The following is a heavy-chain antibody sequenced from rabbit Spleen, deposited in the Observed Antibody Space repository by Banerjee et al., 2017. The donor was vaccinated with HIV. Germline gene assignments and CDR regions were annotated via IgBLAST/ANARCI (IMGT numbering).Heavy chain of an antibody. CDR3: VREAGYAGYGDGNL. D-gene: IGHD7-1*01. J-gene: IGHJ4*01. CDR1: GFDFSNYG. Sequence: QEQLVESGGGLVQPGGSLKLSCKASGFDFSNYGVSWVRQAPGKGLEWIGYIVPIFGVTYYANWVDGRFTISSHDAQNTLYLQLNSLAAADTATYFCVREAGYAGYGDGNLWGPGTLVTVS. V-gene: IGHV1S47*01. CDR2: IVPIFGVT.